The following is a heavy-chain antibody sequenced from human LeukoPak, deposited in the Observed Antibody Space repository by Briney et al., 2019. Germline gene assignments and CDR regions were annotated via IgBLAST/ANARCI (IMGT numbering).Heavy chain of an antibody. CDR2: IRYDGSDK. CDR1: GFTFSGYG. V-gene: IGHV3-30*02. J-gene: IGHJ3*02. CDR3: AKGSMIVATSPFDI. Sequence: GGSLRLSCAASGFTFSGYGMYWVRQAPGKGLEWVAFIRYDGSDKYHADSVKGRFTISRDNSKNTLDLQMNSLIAEDTAVYYCAKGSMIVATSPFDIWGQGTMVTVSS. D-gene: IGHD3-22*01.